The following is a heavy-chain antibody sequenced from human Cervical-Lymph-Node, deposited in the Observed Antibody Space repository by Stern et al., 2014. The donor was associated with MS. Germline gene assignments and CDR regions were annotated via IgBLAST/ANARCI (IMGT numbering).Heavy chain of an antibody. V-gene: IGHV3-21*01. CDR3: ASTDGWFER. J-gene: IGHJ5*02. D-gene: IGHD5-24*01. CDR2: ISQRGDTI. Sequence: EVQLVESGGGLVTPGGSLRLSCAASGFNFRTSSMNWVRQAPGKGLEWVSCISQRGDTIKYADTVKGRFTISRDNAKNSLYLQLNSLRVEDTAVYFCASTDGWFERWGQGTLVTVSS. CDR1: GFNFRTSS.